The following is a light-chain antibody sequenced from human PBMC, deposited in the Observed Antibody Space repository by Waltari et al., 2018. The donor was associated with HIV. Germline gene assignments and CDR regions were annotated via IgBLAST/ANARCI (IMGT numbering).Light chain of an antibody. J-gene: IGLJ3*02. CDR2: VGTGGIVG. CDR3: GADHGSGSNFVRV. CDR1: SGHSNYK. Sequence: QPVLTQPPSASASLGASVTLTCTLSSGHSNYKVDWSQQRPGKGPRFVMRVGTGGIVGSKGDGIPDRFSVLGSGLNRYLTIKNIQEEDESDYHCGADHGSGSNFVRVFGGGTKLTVL. V-gene: IGLV9-49*01.